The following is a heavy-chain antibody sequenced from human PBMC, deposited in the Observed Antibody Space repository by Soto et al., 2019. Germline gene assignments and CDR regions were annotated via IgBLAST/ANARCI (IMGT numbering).Heavy chain of an antibody. V-gene: IGHV4-31*03. Sequence: SENLSLTCTVSGGSISSGGYYWSWIRQHPGKSLEWIGYIYYSGSTYYNPSLKSRVTISVDTSKNQFSLKLSSVPAADTAVYYCARERGGGYCSGGSCYSKPFDPRGQGTLVTVSS. D-gene: IGHD2-15*01. CDR3: ARERGGGYCSGGSCYSKPFDP. CDR1: GGSISSGGYY. J-gene: IGHJ5*02. CDR2: IYYSGST.